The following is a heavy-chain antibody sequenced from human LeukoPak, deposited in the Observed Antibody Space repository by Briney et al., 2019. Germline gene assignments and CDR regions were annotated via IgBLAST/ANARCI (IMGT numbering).Heavy chain of an antibody. CDR3: AKGRGYSYGIDY. V-gene: IGHV3-23*01. CDR2: ISGRGGST. Sequence: PGGSLRLSCVASGFTSSSYTMNWVRQAPGKGLEWVSAISGRGGSTYYADSVKGRFTISRDNSKNTLYLQMNSLRAEDTAVYYCAKGRGYSYGIDYWGQGTLVTVSS. CDR1: GFTSSSYT. J-gene: IGHJ4*02. D-gene: IGHD5-18*01.